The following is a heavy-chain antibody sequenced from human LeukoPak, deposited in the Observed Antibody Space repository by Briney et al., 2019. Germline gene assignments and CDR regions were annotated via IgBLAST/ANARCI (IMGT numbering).Heavy chain of an antibody. J-gene: IGHJ5*01. CDR2: ITLSTGDI. CDR3: ARDLAPSGSWWFDS. V-gene: IGHV1-2*02. D-gene: IGHD6-13*01. CDR1: GYTFTEYY. Sequence: ASVKVSCKAPGYTFTEYYLHWLRQAPGQGLEWMGWITLSTGDIFYAQNFQGRVTMTRDTSISTAYMQLGSLKSDDTAVYYCARDLAPSGSWWFDSWGQGTLVTVSS.